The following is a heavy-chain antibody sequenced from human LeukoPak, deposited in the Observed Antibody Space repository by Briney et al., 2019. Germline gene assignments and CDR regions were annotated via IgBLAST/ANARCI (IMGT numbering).Heavy chain of an antibody. CDR1: GGTFSSYA. V-gene: IGHV1-69*13. CDR3: ARVPLTGVSSVVDAFDI. Sequence: SVKVSCKASGGTFSSYAISWVRQAPGQGLEWMGGIIPIFGTANYAQKFQGRVTITADESTSTAYMELSSLRSEDTAVYYCARVPLTGVSSVVDAFDIWGQGTMVTVSS. D-gene: IGHD2-21*01. J-gene: IGHJ3*02. CDR2: IIPIFGTA.